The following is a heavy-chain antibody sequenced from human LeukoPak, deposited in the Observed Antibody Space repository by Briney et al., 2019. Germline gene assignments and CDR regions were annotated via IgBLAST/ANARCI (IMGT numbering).Heavy chain of an antibody. CDR2: IIPIFGTA. D-gene: IGHD6-13*01. CDR1: GGTFTSYA. CDR3: ARQIIGYSSSWYEDAFDI. Sequence: ASVKVSCKASGGTFTSYAISWVRQAHGQGLELMGGIIPIFGTANYAQKFQGRVTITADESTSTAYMELSSLRSEDTAVYYCARQIIGYSSSWYEDAFDIWGQGTMVTVAS. V-gene: IGHV1-69*01. J-gene: IGHJ3*02.